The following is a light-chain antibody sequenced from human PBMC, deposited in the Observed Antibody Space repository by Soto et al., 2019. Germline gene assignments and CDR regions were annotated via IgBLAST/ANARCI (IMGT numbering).Light chain of an antibody. CDR3: QQYKNWPT. V-gene: IGKV3-15*01. Sequence: EIVMTQSSATLSVSPGERASLSCRASQSVSSNLAWYQQKPGQAPRLLIYGASTRATGIPARFSGSGSGTEVTLTISSLQSEDFAVYYCQQYKNWPTFGGGTKVEIK. CDR1: QSVSSN. CDR2: GAS. J-gene: IGKJ4*01.